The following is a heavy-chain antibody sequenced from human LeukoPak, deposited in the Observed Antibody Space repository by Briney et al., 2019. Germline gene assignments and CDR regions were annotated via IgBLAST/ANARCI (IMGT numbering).Heavy chain of an antibody. Sequence: GGSLRLSGAASGFVLSGYWMSWVRQAPGKGLEWVANIKQDGSEKYYVDSVKGRFTISRDNAKNSLYLQMNSLRAEDTAMYYCARTDAFDIWGQGTLVTVSS. J-gene: IGHJ3*02. CDR2: IKQDGSEK. CDR3: ARTDAFDI. V-gene: IGHV3-7*01. CDR1: GFVLSGYW.